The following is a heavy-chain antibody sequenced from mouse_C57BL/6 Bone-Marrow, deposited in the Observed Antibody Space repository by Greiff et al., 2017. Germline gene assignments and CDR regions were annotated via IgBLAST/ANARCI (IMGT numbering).Heavy chain of an antibody. J-gene: IGHJ4*01. Sequence: QVQLQQPGAELVKPGASVKLSCKASGYTFTSYWMQWVKQRPGQGLEWIGEIDPSDSYTNYNQKFKGKATLTVDTSTSTAYMQLSSLTSEDSAVYYCARSYYGSSLYAMDYWGQGTSVTVSS. D-gene: IGHD1-1*01. CDR1: GYTFTSYW. V-gene: IGHV1-50*01. CDR3: ARSYYGSSLYAMDY. CDR2: IDPSDSYT.